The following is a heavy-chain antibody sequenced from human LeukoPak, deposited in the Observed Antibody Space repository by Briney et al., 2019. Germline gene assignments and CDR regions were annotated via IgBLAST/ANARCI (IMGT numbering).Heavy chain of an antibody. CDR3: ARGWGCYDSSFHY. CDR1: GGSISSGGYY. Sequence: SETLSLTCTVSGGSISSGGYYWSWIRQHPGKGLEWIGYIYYSGSTYYNPSLKSRVTISVDTSKNQFSLKLSSVTAADTAVYYCARGWGCYDSSFHYWGQGTLVTVSS. V-gene: IGHV4-31*03. J-gene: IGHJ4*02. D-gene: IGHD3-22*01. CDR2: IYYSGST.